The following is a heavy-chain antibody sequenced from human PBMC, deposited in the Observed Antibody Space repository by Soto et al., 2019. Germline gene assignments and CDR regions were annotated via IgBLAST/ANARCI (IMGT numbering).Heavy chain of an antibody. CDR1: GYTFTTYG. V-gene: IGHV1-18*01. CDR2: INPYNGYT. D-gene: IGHD2-8*02. J-gene: IGHJ5*02. Sequence: ASVKVSCETSGYTFTTYGVSWVRQAPRQGLEWMGWINPYNGYTNYAQRLQGRVTLTTDTSTNTAYMELRSLRSDDTALYYCAREEGFFPGVICPPGGWPNPGGRGTRVTVPP. CDR3: AREEGFFPGVICPPGGWPNP.